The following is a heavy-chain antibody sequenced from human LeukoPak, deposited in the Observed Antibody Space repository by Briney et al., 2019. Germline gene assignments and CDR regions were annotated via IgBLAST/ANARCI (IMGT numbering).Heavy chain of an antibody. V-gene: IGHV1-3*03. CDR1: GYPFSSYD. J-gene: IGHJ3*02. CDR2: INAGNGNT. D-gene: IGHD4-23*01. CDR3: ARDGGNSNDAFDI. Sequence: ASVTVSCKASGYPFSSYDIHWVRQAPGQRLEWMGWINAGNGNTKYSQEFQGRVTITRDTSASTAYMELSSLRSEDMAVYYCARDGGNSNDAFDIGGQGTMVTVSS.